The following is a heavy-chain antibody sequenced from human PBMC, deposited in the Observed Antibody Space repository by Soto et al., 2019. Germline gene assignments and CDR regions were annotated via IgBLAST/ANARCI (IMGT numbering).Heavy chain of an antibody. CDR1: GGSISSGGYY. CDR3: ARDQLGGPGYYYYGMDV. J-gene: IGHJ6*02. CDR2: IYYSGST. D-gene: IGHD2-15*01. Sequence: QVQLQESGPGLVKPSQTLSLTCTVSGGSISSGGYYWSWIRQHPGKGLEWIGYIYYSGSTYYNPSLKSRVTISVDTSKNQFSLKLSSVTAADTAVYYCARDQLGGPGYYYYGMDVWGQGTTVTVSS. V-gene: IGHV4-31*03.